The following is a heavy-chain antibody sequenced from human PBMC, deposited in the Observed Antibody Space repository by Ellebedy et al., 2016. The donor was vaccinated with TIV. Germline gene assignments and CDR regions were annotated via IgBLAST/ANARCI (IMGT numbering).Heavy chain of an antibody. J-gene: IGHJ6*01. CDR1: GYIFSTYR. Sequence: GESLKISCAASGYIFSTYRMHWVRQDPGKGLVWVSSINSDGSITTYADSVKDRFTVSRDNAKSTLYLQMNSLRAEDTAMYYCARGRGYGMDVWGQGTTVTVSS. CDR3: ARGRGYGMDV. V-gene: IGHV3-74*01. D-gene: IGHD3-10*01. CDR2: INSDGSIT.